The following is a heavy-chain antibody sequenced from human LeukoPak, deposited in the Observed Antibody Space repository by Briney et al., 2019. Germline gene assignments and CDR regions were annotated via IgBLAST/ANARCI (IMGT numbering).Heavy chain of an antibody. CDR3: ARDWVYSSTPSRFDL. D-gene: IGHD6-13*01. Sequence: GASVKVSCKASGYTFTSYYMHWVRQAPGRGLEWIGWINPNSGGTNYAQKFQGRVTMTRDTSISTAYMELSRLRSDDTAVYYCARDWVYSSTPSRFDLWGRGTLVTVSS. CDR1: GYTFTSYY. V-gene: IGHV1-2*02. J-gene: IGHJ2*01. CDR2: INPNSGGT.